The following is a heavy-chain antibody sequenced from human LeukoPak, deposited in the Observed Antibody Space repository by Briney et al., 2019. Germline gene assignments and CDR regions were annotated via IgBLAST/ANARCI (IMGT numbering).Heavy chain of an antibody. J-gene: IGHJ3*02. Sequence: SVKVSCKASGGTFSSYAISWVRQAPGQGLEWMGGIIPIFGTANYAQKFQGRVTITADESTSTAYMELSRLRSDDTAVYYCARGGPITMIIVATGGTFDIWGQGTMVTVSS. CDR2: IIPIFGTA. CDR1: GGTFSSYA. V-gene: IGHV1-69*13. CDR3: ARGGPITMIIVATGGTFDI. D-gene: IGHD3-22*01.